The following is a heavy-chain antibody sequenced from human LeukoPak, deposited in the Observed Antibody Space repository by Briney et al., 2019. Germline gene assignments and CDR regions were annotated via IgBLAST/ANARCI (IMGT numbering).Heavy chain of an antibody. CDR2: INSDGNII. J-gene: IGHJ4*02. CDR3: VAGMGNY. V-gene: IGHV3-74*01. CDR1: GSTFSTYW. D-gene: IGHD6-13*01. Sequence: GGSLRLSCAASGSTFSTYWMHWVRQVPGKGLVWVSRINSDGNIITYADSVKGRFTISRDNARNMVYLQMNSLRAEDTAVYYCVAGMGNYWGQGTLVPV.